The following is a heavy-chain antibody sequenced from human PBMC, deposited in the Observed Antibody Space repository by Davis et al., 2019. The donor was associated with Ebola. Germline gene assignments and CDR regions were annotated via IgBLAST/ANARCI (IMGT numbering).Heavy chain of an antibody. Sequence: GESLKISCAASGFTFSSYGMHWVRQAPGKGLEWVAVIWYDGSNKYYADSVKGRFTISRDNSKNTLYLQMNSLRAEDTAVYYCARGGGYSSGWIDYWGQGTLVTVSS. CDR3: ARGGGYSSGWIDY. V-gene: IGHV3-33*01. J-gene: IGHJ4*02. CDR1: GFTFSSYG. CDR2: IWYDGSNK. D-gene: IGHD6-19*01.